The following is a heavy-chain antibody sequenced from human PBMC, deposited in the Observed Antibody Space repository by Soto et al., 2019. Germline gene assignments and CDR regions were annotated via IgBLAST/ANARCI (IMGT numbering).Heavy chain of an antibody. CDR2: VSFDGSNK. CDR1: GITFSTHA. J-gene: IGHJ4*02. D-gene: IGHD1-20*01. V-gene: IGHV3-30-3*01. Sequence: QVQLVESGGGVVQPGRSLRLSCAASGITFSTHAMHWVRQAPGKGLECVAIVSFDGSNKYYADSVKGRFTISRDNSKNTHYLQMSGLTPEDTAVYYSARDQTRITTTGGGRIDHWGQGTLVTVSS. CDR3: ARDQTRITTTGGGRIDH.